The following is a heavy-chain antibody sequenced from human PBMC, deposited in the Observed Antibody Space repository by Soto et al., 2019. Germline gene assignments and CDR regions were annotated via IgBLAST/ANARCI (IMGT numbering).Heavy chain of an antibody. V-gene: IGHV4-59*01. CDR1: GGSMSSYY. Sequence: QVQLQESGPGLVKPSETLSLTCTVSGGSMSSYYWSWIRQPPGMGLECIGYIYYSGTTSYNPSLKSRVTISVDTSKSQFSLQLSSVTPADTAVYYCARGGTVLNGVDYWGQGTLVTVSS. CDR2: IYYSGTT. D-gene: IGHD4-17*01. J-gene: IGHJ4*02. CDR3: ARGGTVLNGVDY.